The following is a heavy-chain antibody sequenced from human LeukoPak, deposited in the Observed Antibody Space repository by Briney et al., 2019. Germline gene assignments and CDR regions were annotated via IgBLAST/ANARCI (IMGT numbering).Heavy chain of an antibody. J-gene: IGHJ4*02. CDR3: VRTYCSGGNCYHFDY. CDR2: TYYRSKWYN. V-gene: IGHV6-1*01. Sequence: SQTLSLTCAISGDSVSTYNAAWNWIRQSPSRGLEWLGRTYYRSKWYNDYAVSVASRITVNSDTSKNQFSLQLNSVTPDDTAVYYCVRTYCSGGNCYHFDYWGRGTLVTVSS. CDR1: GDSVSTYNAA. D-gene: IGHD2-15*01.